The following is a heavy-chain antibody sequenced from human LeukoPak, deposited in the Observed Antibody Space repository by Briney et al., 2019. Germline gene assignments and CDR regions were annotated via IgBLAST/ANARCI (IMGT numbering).Heavy chain of an antibody. Sequence: ARSLRLSCAAYGFTFSSYGMHWDRQAPGQGLEWVAVISYDGSNNYYADSVKGRFTISRDNSKNTLYLQMNSLRAEDTAVYYCAKDLELAVAGTFDYWGQGTLVTVSS. CDR1: GFTFSSYG. CDR3: AKDLELAVAGTFDY. J-gene: IGHJ4*02. V-gene: IGHV3-30*18. CDR2: ISYDGSNN. D-gene: IGHD6-19*01.